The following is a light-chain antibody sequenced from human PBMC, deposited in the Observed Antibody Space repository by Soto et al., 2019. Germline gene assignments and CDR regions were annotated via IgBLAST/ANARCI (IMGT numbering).Light chain of an antibody. Sequence: QSVLTQSPSASASLGASVKLTCTRSSGHSSYAIAWHQQQPEKGPRYLMKVNSDGSNSKGDGIPDRFSGSSSGAERYLIISSHQSEDEADYYCQSWGTGIHVFGTGTKLTVL. V-gene: IGLV4-69*01. CDR1: SGHSSYA. CDR2: VNSDGSN. J-gene: IGLJ1*01. CDR3: QSWGTGIHV.